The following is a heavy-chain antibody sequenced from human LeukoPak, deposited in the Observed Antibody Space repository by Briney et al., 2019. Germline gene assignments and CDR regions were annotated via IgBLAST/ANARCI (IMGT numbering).Heavy chain of an antibody. V-gene: IGHV1-69*06. D-gene: IGHD4-23*01. J-gene: IGHJ3*02. Sequence: SVKVSCKASGGTCSNYAINWVRQAPGQGPEWMGGIIGIFGTASYAQKFQGRVTVTADKSTSTAYMELRSLRSDDTAVYYCARDRVSIGGNQLRAFDIWGQGTMVTVSS. CDR3: ARDRVSIGGNQLRAFDI. CDR1: GGTCSNYA. CDR2: IIGIFGTA.